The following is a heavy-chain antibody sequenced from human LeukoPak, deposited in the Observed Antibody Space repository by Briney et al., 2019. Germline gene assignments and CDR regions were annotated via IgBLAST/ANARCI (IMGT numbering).Heavy chain of an antibody. CDR2: ISSSSSYT. J-gene: IGHJ6*02. D-gene: IGHD3-10*01. CDR1: GLTFSDYY. V-gene: IGHV3-11*05. Sequence: GGSLRLSCAASGLTFSDYYMNWIRQAPGKGLEWVSYISSSSSYTNYADSVKGRFTISRDNAKNSLYLQMNSLRAEDTAVYYCARVTDGSGSYFIPYGMDVWGQGTTVTVSS. CDR3: ARVTDGSGSYFIPYGMDV.